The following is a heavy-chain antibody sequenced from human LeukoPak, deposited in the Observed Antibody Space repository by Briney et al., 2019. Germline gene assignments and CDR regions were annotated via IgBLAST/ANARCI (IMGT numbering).Heavy chain of an antibody. J-gene: IGHJ4*02. CDR2: ISYDGSNK. Sequence: GGSLRLSCAASGFTFSSYAMHWVRQAPGKGLEWVAVISYDGSNKYYADSVKGRFTISRDNSKNTLYLQMNSLRAEDTAVYYCARGVTRYCSSTSCYSAGRWGQGTLVTVSS. D-gene: IGHD2-2*01. CDR3: ARGVTRYCSSTSCYSAGR. V-gene: IGHV3-30-3*01. CDR1: GFTFSSYA.